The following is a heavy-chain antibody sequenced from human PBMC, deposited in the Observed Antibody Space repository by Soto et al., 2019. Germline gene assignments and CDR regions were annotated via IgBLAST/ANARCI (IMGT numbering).Heavy chain of an antibody. D-gene: IGHD5-18*01. CDR2: IIPIFGTA. V-gene: IGHV1-69*13. CDR3: ARGGRGYSYGYVDSYFDY. Sequence: SVKVSCKASGGTCSSYAISWVRQAPGQGLEWMGGIIPIFGTANYAQKFQGRVTITADESTSTAYMELSSLRSEDTAVYYCARGGRGYSYGYVDSYFDYWGQGTLVTVS. J-gene: IGHJ4*02. CDR1: GGTCSSYA.